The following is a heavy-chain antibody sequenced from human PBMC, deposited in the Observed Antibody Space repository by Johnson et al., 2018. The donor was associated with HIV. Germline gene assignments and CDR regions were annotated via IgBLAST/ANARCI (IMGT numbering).Heavy chain of an antibody. Sequence: QVQLVESGGGLVQPGGSLRLSCAASGFTFSSYGMHWVRQAPGKGLEWVSVNYSGGSTNYADPVKGRFTISRAIAKNTLYLQMNNLRAEDTAMYYCAKDDYGDLWVGAFDIWGQGTMVTVSS. CDR3: AKDDYGDLWVGAFDI. CDR1: GFTFSSYG. D-gene: IGHD4-17*01. V-gene: IGHV3-NL1*01. CDR2: NYSGGST. J-gene: IGHJ3*02.